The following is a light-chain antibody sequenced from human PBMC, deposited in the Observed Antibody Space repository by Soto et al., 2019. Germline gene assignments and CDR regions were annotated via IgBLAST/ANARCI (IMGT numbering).Light chain of an antibody. V-gene: IGLV2-23*02. CDR3: CSYAGSSTYV. CDR2: EVS. CDR1: SSDVGSYNL. Sequence: QSVLTQPASVSGSPGQSITISCTGTSSDVGSYNLVSWYQQYPGKAPNLMIYEVSERPSVVSNRFSGSKSGNTASLTISGLQAAEEADYYCCSYAGSSTYVFGTGTKLTVL. J-gene: IGLJ1*01.